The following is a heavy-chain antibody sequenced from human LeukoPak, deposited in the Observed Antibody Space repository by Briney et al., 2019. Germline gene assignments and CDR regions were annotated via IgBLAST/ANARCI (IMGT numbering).Heavy chain of an antibody. CDR3: ARHRKDMGFDY. D-gene: IGHD2-15*01. CDR1: GYSFSSYW. Sequence: PGGSLRLSCKGSGYSFSSYWIGWVRQMPGKGLEWMGIIYPGDSDTRYSPFFQGQVTISADKSISTAYLQWSSLKASDTAMYYCARHRKDMGFDYWGQGTLVTVSS. CDR2: IYPGDSDT. J-gene: IGHJ4*02. V-gene: IGHV5-51*01.